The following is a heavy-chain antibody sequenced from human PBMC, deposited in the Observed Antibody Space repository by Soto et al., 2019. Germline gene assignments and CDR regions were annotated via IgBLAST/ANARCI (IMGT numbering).Heavy chain of an antibody. D-gene: IGHD1-26*01. J-gene: IGHJ4*02. CDR2: INAGGTSI. CDR3: GRAGCYRFDY. V-gene: IGHV3-74*01. CDR1: GFSFSSYW. Sequence: EVQLVESGGTLVQPGGSLRLSCVGSGFSFSSYWVHWVRQPPGKGLEWVSRINAGGTSISYADSVKGRFTISRDNDNNTLYMQMDGLGVDEKAVYYWGRAGCYRFDYWGLGTLVTVSS.